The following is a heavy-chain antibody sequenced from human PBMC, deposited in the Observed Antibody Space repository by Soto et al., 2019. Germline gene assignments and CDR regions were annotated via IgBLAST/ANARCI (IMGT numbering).Heavy chain of an antibody. CDR3: AKDYAYYDFGIDY. CDR1: GFTFSSYG. V-gene: IGHV3-30*18. D-gene: IGHD3-3*01. Sequence: GGSLRLSCAASGFTFSSYGMHWVRQAPGKGLEWVAVISYDGSNKYYADSVKGRFTISRDNSKNTLYLQMNSLRAEDTAVYYCAKDYAYYDFGIDYWGQGTLVTVSS. CDR2: ISYDGSNK. J-gene: IGHJ4*02.